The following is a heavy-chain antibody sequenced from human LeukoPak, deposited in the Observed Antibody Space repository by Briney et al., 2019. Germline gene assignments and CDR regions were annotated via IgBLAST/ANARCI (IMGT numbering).Heavy chain of an antibody. CDR3: ARLPTFTMILLGDAFDI. CDR1: GYTFTSYD. J-gene: IGHJ3*02. V-gene: IGHV1-8*01. Sequence: ASVKVSCKASGYTFTSYDINWVRQATGQGLEWMGWMNPNSGNTGYAQKFQGRVTMTRDTSISTAYMELSSLRSEDTAVYYCARLPTFTMILLGDAFDIWGQGTMVTVSS. D-gene: IGHD3-22*01. CDR2: MNPNSGNT.